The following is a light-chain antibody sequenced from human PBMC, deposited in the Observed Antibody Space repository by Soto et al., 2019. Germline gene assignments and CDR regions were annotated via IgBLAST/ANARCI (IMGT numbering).Light chain of an antibody. J-gene: IGKJ4*01. CDR3: QQYNSYPLT. Sequence: DMQMTQSHSSLSASVGDRVTISCRASQSISSWLVWYQQKPAAPPKLLIYEASTLESGVPSRFSGSRSGTEFTLTISSLQPDDFATYYCQQYNSYPLTFGGGTKVDI. CDR1: QSISSW. V-gene: IGKV1-5*03. CDR2: EAS.